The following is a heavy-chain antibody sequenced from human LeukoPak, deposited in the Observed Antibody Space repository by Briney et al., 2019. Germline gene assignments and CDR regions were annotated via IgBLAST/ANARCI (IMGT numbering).Heavy chain of an antibody. J-gene: IGHJ2*01. Sequence: SETLSLTCTVSGGSISSSSYYWGWIRQPPGKGLEWIGSIYYSGSTYYNPSLKSRVTISVDTSKNQFSLKLSSVTAADTAVYYCARVSSYYDSSGQADNWYFDLWGRGTLVTVSS. CDR2: IYYSGST. CDR3: ARVSSYYDSSGQADNWYFDL. V-gene: IGHV4-39*07. CDR1: GGSISSSSYY. D-gene: IGHD3-22*01.